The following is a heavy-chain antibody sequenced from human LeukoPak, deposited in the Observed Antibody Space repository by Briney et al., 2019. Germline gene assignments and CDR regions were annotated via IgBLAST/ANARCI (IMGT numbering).Heavy chain of an antibody. D-gene: IGHD3-22*01. CDR1: GYSFTSYW. CDR2: IYPGDSDT. CDR3: ARLQSTGYYYDSSGYYYEYFQH. J-gene: IGHJ1*01. V-gene: IGHV5-51*01. Sequence: GESLKISCKGSGYSFTSYWIGWVRQMPGKGLEWMGIIYPGDSDTRYSPSFQGQVTISADKSISTAYLQWSSLKASDTAMYYCARLQSTGYYYDSSGYYYEYFQHWGQGTLVTVSS.